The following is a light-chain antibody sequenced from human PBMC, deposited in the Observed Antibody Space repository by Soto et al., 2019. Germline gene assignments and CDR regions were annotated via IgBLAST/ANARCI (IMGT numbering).Light chain of an antibody. CDR3: SSYRASSTTHYV. V-gene: IGLV2-14*03. J-gene: IGLJ1*01. CDR2: DVS. Sequence: QSVLTQPASLSGSPGQSITISCTGTSSDVGGYNYVSWYQQHPGKGPKLMIYDVSNRPSGVSNRFSGSKSGNTASLTISGLQAEDEADYYCSSYRASSTTHYVFGTGTKVTVL. CDR1: SSDVGGYNY.